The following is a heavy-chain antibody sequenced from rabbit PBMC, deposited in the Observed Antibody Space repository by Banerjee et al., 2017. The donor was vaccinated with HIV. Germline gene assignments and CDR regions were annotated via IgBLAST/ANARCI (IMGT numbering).Heavy chain of an antibody. D-gene: IGHD4-1*01. CDR2: INTGSGST. J-gene: IGHJ4*01. CDR1: GFTFSSYW. CDR3: AREGVYYFNL. Sequence: QSLEESGGDLVKPGASLTLTCKASGFTFSSYWMCWVRQAPGKGLEWIGYINTGSGSTYYASWAKGRFTISKTSSTTVTLQVTSLTAADTATYFCAREGVYYFNLWGPGTLVTVS. V-gene: IGHV1S40*01.